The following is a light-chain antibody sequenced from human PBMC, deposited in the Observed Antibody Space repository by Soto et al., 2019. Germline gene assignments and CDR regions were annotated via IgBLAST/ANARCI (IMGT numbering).Light chain of an antibody. CDR3: SSYTTSGTWV. CDR2: DVN. V-gene: IGLV2-14*01. J-gene: IGLJ3*02. CDR1: SSDIGVYNY. Sequence: QSALTQPASVSGSPGQSISISCTGSSSDIGVYNYVSWCQQHPGKAPKTMIYDVNNRPSGVSDRFSGPKSGNTASLTISGLQAEDEADYYCSSYTTSGTWVFGGGTKLTVL.